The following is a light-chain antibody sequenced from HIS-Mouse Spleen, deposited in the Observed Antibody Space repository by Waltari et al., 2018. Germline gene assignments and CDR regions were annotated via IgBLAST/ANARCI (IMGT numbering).Light chain of an antibody. V-gene: IGLV3-10*01. CDR3: YSTDSSGNHRV. J-gene: IGLJ2*01. CDR1: ALPKKY. CDR2: EDR. Sequence: SYELTQPPSVSVSPGQTARITCSGAALPKKYSYWYQQKSGQAPVLVIYEDRKRPSGLPERCSGSSSGTMATLTISGAQVEDEADYYCYSTDSSGNHRVFGGGTKLTVL.